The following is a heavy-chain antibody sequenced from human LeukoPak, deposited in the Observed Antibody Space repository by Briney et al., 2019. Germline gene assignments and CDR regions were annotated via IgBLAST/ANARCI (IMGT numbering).Heavy chain of an antibody. D-gene: IGHD2-15*01. CDR2: ISGSGGST. V-gene: IGHV3-23*01. J-gene: IGHJ4*02. CDR3: GKDSLWFEVVVAATRFDY. Sequence: GGSLRLSCAASGFTFSSYAMSWVRQAPGKGLEWVSAISGSGGSTYYADSVKGRFTISRGNSKNTLYLQMNSLRAEDTAVYYCGKDSLWFEVVVAATRFDYWGQGTLVTVSS. CDR1: GFTFSSYA.